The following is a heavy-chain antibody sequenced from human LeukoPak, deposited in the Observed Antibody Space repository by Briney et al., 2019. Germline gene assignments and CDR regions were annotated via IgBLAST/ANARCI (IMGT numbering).Heavy chain of an antibody. J-gene: IGHJ4*02. Sequence: PGGSLRLSCAASGFTFSSYWMHWVRQAPGKGLVWVSRINSDGSSTRYADSVKGRFTISRDNAKNTLYLQMNSLRAEDTAVYYCVYSGSYFGVYWGQGTLVTVSS. CDR2: INSDGSST. D-gene: IGHD1-26*01. CDR1: GFTFSSYW. V-gene: IGHV3-74*01. CDR3: VYSGSYFGVY.